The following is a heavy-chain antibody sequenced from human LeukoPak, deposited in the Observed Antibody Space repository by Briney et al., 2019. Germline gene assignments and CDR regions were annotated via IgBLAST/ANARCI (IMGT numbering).Heavy chain of an antibody. V-gene: IGHV3-9*03. CDR2: ISWNSGSI. J-gene: IGHJ4*02. Sequence: GRSLRLSCAASGFTFDDYAMHWVRQAPGKRLEWASGISWNSGSIGYADSVKGRFTISRDNAKNSLYLQMNSLRAEDMALYYCAKDYYISSWYYFDYWGQGTLVTVSS. CDR3: AKDYYISSWYYFDY. CDR1: GFTFDDYA. D-gene: IGHD6-13*01.